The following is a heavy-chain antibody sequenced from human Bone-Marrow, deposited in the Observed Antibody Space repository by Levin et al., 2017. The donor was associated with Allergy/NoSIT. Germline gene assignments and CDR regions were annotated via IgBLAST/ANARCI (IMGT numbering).Heavy chain of an antibody. Sequence: GESLKISCAASGFTFSDYYFNWIRQSPEKGLEWVSYISGSSGTDYYADSVKGRFTISRDNAKNALYLQMTRLRVDDTAVYYCAGSHLYDTRLLELWGRGTLVTVSS. CDR3: AGSHLYDTRLLEL. D-gene: IGHD3-22*01. CDR2: ISGSSGTD. J-gene: IGHJ4*02. V-gene: IGHV3-11*01. CDR1: GFTFSDYY.